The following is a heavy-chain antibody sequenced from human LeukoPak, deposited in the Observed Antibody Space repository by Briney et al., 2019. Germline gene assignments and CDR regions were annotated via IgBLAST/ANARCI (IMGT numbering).Heavy chain of an antibody. D-gene: IGHD4-11*01. CDR3: ARDNSPGWFGP. J-gene: IGHJ5*02. V-gene: IGHV3-7*01. CDR2: IKQDGTET. Sequence: GGSLTLSCAASGFIFSSYWMTWVRQSPGKGLEWVANIKQDGTETYYVVSLKGRFNISRDNAKHSLYLQLNSLRAEDTAVYYCARDNSPGWFGPWGQGTLVAVSS. CDR1: GFIFSSYW.